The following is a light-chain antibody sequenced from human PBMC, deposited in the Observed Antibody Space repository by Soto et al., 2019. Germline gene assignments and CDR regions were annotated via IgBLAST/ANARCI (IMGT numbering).Light chain of an antibody. V-gene: IGKV3-15*01. J-gene: IGKJ4*01. CDR2: DTS. CDR1: QGIGDT. CDR3: QPYNNWPLT. Sequence: EIVMTQSPGTLSLSPGGRATLSCRASQGIGDTLAWYQHKPGQTPRLLIYDTSTRAPGVPTRFSGSRSGAEFTLTINSLQSEDFAVYYCQPYNNWPLTFGGGTKVDIK.